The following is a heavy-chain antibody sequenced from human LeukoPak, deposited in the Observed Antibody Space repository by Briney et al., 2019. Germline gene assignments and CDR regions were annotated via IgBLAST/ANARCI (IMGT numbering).Heavy chain of an antibody. J-gene: IGHJ5*02. Sequence: PSETLSLICTVSGGSINSYYWSWIRQPPGKGLEWLGYIYYSGSTNYNPSLKSRVTISVDTSKNQFSLKLSSVTAADTAVYYCARHDYGDYVSSWFDPWGQGTLVTVSS. V-gene: IGHV4-59*08. CDR1: GGSINSYY. D-gene: IGHD4-17*01. CDR3: ARHDYGDYVSSWFDP. CDR2: IYYSGST.